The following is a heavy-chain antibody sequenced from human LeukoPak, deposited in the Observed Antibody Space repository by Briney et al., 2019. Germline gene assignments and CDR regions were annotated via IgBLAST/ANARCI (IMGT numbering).Heavy chain of an antibody. V-gene: IGHV3-21*05. CDR3: ARDRDTAMVTDYYYYMDV. CDR1: GFTFSTYE. Sequence: GGSLRLSCVVSGFTFSTYEMNWVRQVPGEGLEWVSHISSSNNNIQYADSVKGRFTISRDNAKNSLYLQMNSLRAEDTAVYYCARDRDTAMVTDYYYYMDVWGKGTTVTVSS. J-gene: IGHJ6*03. D-gene: IGHD5-18*01. CDR2: ISSSNNNI.